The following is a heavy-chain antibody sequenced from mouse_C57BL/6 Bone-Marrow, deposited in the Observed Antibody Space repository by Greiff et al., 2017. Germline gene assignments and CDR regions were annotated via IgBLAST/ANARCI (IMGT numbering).Heavy chain of an antibody. J-gene: IGHJ1*03. V-gene: IGHV1-81*01. CDR3: AALLRYWYFEV. D-gene: IGHD1-2*01. CDR1: GYTFTSYG. Sequence: QVQLQQSGAELARPGASVKLSCKASGYTFTSYGISWVKQRTGQGLEWIGEIYPRSGNTYYNEKFKSKATLTADKSSSTAYMELRSLTSEDSAVYFCAALLRYWYFEVWGTGTTVTVSS. CDR2: IYPRSGNT.